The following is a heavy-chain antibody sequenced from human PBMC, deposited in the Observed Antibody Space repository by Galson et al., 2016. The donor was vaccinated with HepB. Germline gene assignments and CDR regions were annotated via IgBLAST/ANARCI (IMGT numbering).Heavy chain of an antibody. V-gene: IGHV1-3*01. CDR1: GYTFTSNA. J-gene: IGHJ4*02. CDR3: ARGNSDGWYHDY. Sequence: SVKVSCKASGYTFTSNAIHWVRQAPGQRLEWLGWVNGGDDNTKYSQSFQGRVTFTRDTSANPAYMELRALRPEDTATYFCARGNSDGWYHDYWGQGTLVIVSS. CDR2: VNGGDDNT. D-gene: IGHD6-19*01.